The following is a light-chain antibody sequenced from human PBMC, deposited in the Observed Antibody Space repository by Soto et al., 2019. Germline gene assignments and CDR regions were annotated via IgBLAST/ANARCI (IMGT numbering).Light chain of an antibody. CDR1: QSISSY. CDR2: AAS. CDR3: QQSYNTPRT. J-gene: IGKJ1*01. Sequence: DIQMTQSPSSLSASVGERVTITCRASQSISSYLNWYLQKPGKAPKLLIYAASSLQSGVPSRFSGSGSGTDFTLTISSLQPEDFAVYYCQQSYNTPRTFGQGTKVEIK. V-gene: IGKV1-39*01.